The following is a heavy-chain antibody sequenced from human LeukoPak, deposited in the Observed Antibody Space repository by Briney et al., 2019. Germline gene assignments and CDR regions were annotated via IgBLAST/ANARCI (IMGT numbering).Heavy chain of an antibody. D-gene: IGHD3-22*01. V-gene: IGHV3-74*01. Sequence: GGSLRLSCAASGFAFSNYAIHWVRQAPGKGLVWVSRINSDGSSTSYADSVKGRFTISRENAKNTLYLQMNSLRAEDTAVYYCARVAAWDSSGYLFDYWGQGTLVTVSS. CDR2: INSDGSST. CDR1: GFAFSNYA. J-gene: IGHJ4*02. CDR3: ARVAAWDSSGYLFDY.